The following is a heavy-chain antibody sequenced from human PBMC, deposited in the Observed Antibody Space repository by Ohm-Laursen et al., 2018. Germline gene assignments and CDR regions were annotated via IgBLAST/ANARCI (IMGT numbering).Heavy chain of an antibody. D-gene: IGHD2-2*02. CDR3: ARDRGGYCSSTSCYRQYGMDV. J-gene: IGHJ6*02. CDR1: GFTFSSYA. Sequence: SLRLSCAASGFTFSSYAMSWVRQAPGKGLEWVSAIGGSGGSPEYAASVKSRFTISRDNSKNTLYLQMNSLRAEDTAVYYCARDRGGYCSSTSCYRQYGMDVWGQGTTVTVSS. CDR2: IGGSGGSP. V-gene: IGHV3-23*01.